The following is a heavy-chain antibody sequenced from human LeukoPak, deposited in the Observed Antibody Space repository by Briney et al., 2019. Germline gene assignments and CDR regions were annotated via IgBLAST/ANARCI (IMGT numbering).Heavy chain of an antibody. CDR1: GFTFGDYA. CDR2: IRSKIYGGTP. Sequence: PGGSLRLSCTASGFTFGDYAMTWVRQAPGKGLEWVGFIRSKIYGGTPEYAASVKGRFTISRADSKGVAYLQMNSLKTEDTAVYYCTRDQTPYYWGQGTLVTVSS. V-gene: IGHV3-49*04. CDR3: TRDQTPYY. J-gene: IGHJ4*02.